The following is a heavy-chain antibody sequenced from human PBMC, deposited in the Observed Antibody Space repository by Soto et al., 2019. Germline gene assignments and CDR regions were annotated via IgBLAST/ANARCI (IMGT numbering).Heavy chain of an antibody. V-gene: IGHV6-1*01. CDR2: TYYRSKWYN. D-gene: IGHD3-10*01. Sequence: QVQLQQSGPGLVKPSQTLSLTCAISGDSVSSNSAAWNWIRQSPSRGLEWLGRTYYRSKWYNDYAGSVKSRITINPDTSKNQFSLQLNSVTPEDTAVYYCARSEFRMLSTLRHYYYYGMDVWGQGTTVTVSS. CDR1: GDSVSSNSAA. J-gene: IGHJ6*02. CDR3: ARSEFRMLSTLRHYYYYGMDV.